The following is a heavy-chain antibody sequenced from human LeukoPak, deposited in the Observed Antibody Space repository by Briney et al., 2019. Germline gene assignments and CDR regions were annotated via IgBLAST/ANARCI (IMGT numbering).Heavy chain of an antibody. Sequence: GGSLRLSCAASGFTFSSYAMSWVRQAPGKGLEWGSASSGSGGSTYYADSVKGRFTISRDNSKNTLYLQMNSLRAEDTAVYYCAKHVLRFLEWLPIDAFDIWGQGTMVTVSS. D-gene: IGHD3-3*01. V-gene: IGHV3-23*01. J-gene: IGHJ3*02. CDR1: GFTFSSYA. CDR2: SSGSGGST. CDR3: AKHVLRFLEWLPIDAFDI.